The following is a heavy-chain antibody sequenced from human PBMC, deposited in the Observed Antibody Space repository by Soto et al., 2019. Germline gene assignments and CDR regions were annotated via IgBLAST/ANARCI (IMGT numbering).Heavy chain of an antibody. D-gene: IGHD3-9*01. Sequence: SETLSLTCTVSGGSISSYYWSWIRQPPGKGLEWIGYIYYSGSTNYNPSLKSRVTISVDTSKNQFSLKLSSVTAADTAVYYCARGEYYDILTGYSPDWFDPWGQGTLVTVSS. CDR3: ARGEYYDILTGYSPDWFDP. CDR1: GGSISSYY. CDR2: IYYSGST. J-gene: IGHJ5*02. V-gene: IGHV4-59*01.